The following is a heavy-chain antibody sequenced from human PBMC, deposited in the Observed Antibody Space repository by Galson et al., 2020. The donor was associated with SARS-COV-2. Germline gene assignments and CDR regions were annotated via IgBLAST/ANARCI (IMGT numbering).Heavy chain of an antibody. Sequence: GGSLRLSCEASRFTFRSHAMHWVRQAPGKGLEWVAIISSDGNNEAYADSMRGRFTISRDNSKNTLYLQMNSLRAEDTAVYYCAREIWDYDSSPFDLWGQGTLVTVSS. D-gene: IGHD3-22*01. CDR3: AREIWDYDSSPFDL. CDR1: RFTFRSHA. J-gene: IGHJ4*02. V-gene: IGHV3-30-3*01. CDR2: ISSDGNNE.